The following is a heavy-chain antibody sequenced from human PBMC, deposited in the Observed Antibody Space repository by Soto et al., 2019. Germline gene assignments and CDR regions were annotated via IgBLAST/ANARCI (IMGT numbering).Heavy chain of an antibody. CDR1: GYTFTSYY. Sequence: QVQLGQSGAEVKKPGASVKVSCKASGYTFTSYYMHWGRQAPVQGLEWMGIINPSGGSTSYAQKCKGRVTMTRDTSTSTVYMELSSLRSEDTAVYYCARARERYCSGGSCQGAWFDPWGQGNLVTVSS. J-gene: IGHJ5*02. D-gene: IGHD2-15*01. CDR2: INPSGGST. CDR3: ARARERYCSGGSCQGAWFDP. V-gene: IGHV1-46*01.